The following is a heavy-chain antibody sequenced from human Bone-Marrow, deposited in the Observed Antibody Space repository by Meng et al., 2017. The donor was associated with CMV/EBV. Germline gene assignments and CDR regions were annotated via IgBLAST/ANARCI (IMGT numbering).Heavy chain of an antibody. Sequence: GGSLRLSCTASGFTFSDYWMTWVRQAPGKGLEWVSAISGSGGSTYYADSVKGRFTISRDNSKNTLYLQMNSLRAEDTAVYYCAKGIVVVPAARYFDYWGQGTLVTVSS. CDR2: ISGSGGST. J-gene: IGHJ4*02. CDR3: AKGIVVVPAARYFDY. CDR1: GFTFSDYW. V-gene: IGHV3-23*01. D-gene: IGHD2-2*01.